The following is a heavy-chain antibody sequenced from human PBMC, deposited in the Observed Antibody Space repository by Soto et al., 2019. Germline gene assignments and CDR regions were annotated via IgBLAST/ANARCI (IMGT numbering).Heavy chain of an antibody. D-gene: IGHD2-8*01. V-gene: IGHV3-53*04. CDR2: IYSGGST. CDR1: GFTVSSNY. CDR3: ARGILGYCTNGVCSG. Sequence: GGSLRLSCAASGFTVSSNYMSWVRQAPGKGLEWVSVIYSGGSTYYADSVKGRFTISRHNSKNTLYLQMNSLRAEDTAVYYCARGILGYCTNGVCSGWGQGTLVTVSS. J-gene: IGHJ4*02.